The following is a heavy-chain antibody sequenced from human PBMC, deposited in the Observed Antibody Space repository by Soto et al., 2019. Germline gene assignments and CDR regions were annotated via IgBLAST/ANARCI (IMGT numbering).Heavy chain of an antibody. CDR3: ARDGLADYYYYYGMDV. Sequence: SETLSLTCTVSGGSISSSSYYWGWIRQPPGKGLEWIGSIYYSGSTYYNPSLKSRVTISVDTSKNQFSLKLSSVTAADTAVYYCARDGLADYYYYYGMDVWGQGTTVTVSS. J-gene: IGHJ6*02. D-gene: IGHD6-6*01. V-gene: IGHV4-39*02. CDR1: GGSISSSSYY. CDR2: IYYSGST.